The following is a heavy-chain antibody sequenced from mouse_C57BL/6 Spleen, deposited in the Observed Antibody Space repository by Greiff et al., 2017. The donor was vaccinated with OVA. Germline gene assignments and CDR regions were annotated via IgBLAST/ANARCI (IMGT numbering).Heavy chain of an antibody. CDR3: ARYPRNYFDY. CDR1: GYTFTSYW. J-gene: IGHJ2*01. CDR2: IDPSDSYT. V-gene: IGHV1-50*01. Sequence: QVQLKQPGAELVKPGASVKLSCKASGYTFTSYWMQWVKQRPGQGLEWIGEIDPSDSYTNYNQKFKGKATLTVDTSSSTAYMQLSSLTSEDSAVYYCARYPRNYFDYWGQGTTLTVSS.